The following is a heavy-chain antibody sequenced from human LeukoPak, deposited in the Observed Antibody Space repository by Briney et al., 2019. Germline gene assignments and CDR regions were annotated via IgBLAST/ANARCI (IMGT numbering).Heavy chain of an antibody. V-gene: IGHV3-73*01. D-gene: IGHD1-26*01. Sequence: PGGSLKLSCVASGFTFSGSAMHWVRQASGKGLEWVGRIRSKANSYATAYAASVKGRFTISRDDSKNTAYLQMNSLKTEDTAVYYCTRQASQWAYYYYYMDVWGKGTTVTVSS. CDR1: GFTFSGSA. CDR2: IRSKANSYAT. CDR3: TRQASQWAYYYYYMDV. J-gene: IGHJ6*03.